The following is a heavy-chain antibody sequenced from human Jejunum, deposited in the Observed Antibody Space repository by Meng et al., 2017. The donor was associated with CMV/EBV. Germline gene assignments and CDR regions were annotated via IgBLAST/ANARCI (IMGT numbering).Heavy chain of an antibody. CDR2: ISSSSSSI. D-gene: IGHD6-13*01. V-gene: IGHV3-48*04. CDR3: ARDPSGSTWYYFDY. J-gene: IGHJ4*02. CDR1: GFTFSSYS. Sequence: SGFTFSSYSINWVRQAPGKGLEWVSYISSSSSSIYYADSVKGRFTISRDNAKNSLYLQMNSLRAEDTAVYYCARDPSGSTWYYFDYWGQGTLVTVS.